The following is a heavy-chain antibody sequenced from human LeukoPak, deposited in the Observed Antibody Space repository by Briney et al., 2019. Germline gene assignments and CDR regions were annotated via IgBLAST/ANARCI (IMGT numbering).Heavy chain of an antibody. Sequence: SETLSLTCTVSGGSISSSSYYWGWIRQPPGKGLEWIGSIYYSGSTYYNPSLKSRVTISVDTSKNQFSLKLSSVTAADTAVYYCARAPTYYYDSSGYAFDYWGQGTLVTVSS. CDR3: ARAPTYYYDSSGYAFDY. J-gene: IGHJ4*02. D-gene: IGHD3-22*01. CDR2: IYYSGST. CDR1: GGSISSSSYY. V-gene: IGHV4-39*07.